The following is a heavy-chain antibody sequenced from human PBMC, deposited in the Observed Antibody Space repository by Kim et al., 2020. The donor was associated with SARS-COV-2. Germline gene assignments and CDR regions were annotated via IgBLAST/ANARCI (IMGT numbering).Heavy chain of an antibody. CDR1: GGSFSGYY. D-gene: IGHD6-13*01. CDR3: ARGTYSSSWYGSNNWFDP. Sequence: ETLSLTCAVYGGSFSGYYWSWIRQPPGQGLEWIGEINHSGSTNYNPSLKSRVTISVDTSKNQFSLKLSSVTAADTAVYSCARGTYSSSWYGSNNWFDPWGQGTLVTVSS. J-gene: IGHJ5*02. CDR2: INHSGST. V-gene: IGHV4-34*01.